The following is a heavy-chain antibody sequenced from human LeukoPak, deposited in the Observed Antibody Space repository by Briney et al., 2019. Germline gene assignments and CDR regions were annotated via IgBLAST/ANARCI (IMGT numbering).Heavy chain of an antibody. CDR2: IIPIFGTA. CDR3: ARALVPPSNWFDP. J-gene: IGHJ5*02. V-gene: IGHV1-69*13. Sequence: SVKVSCKASGGTFSSYAISWVRQAPGQGLEWMGGIIPIFGTANYAQKFQGRVTITADESTSTAYMELSSLRSEDTAVYYCARALVPPSNWFDPWGQGTLVTASS. CDR1: GGTFSSYA.